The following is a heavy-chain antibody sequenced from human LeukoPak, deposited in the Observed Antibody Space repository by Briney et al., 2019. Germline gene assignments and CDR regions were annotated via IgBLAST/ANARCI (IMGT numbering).Heavy chain of an antibody. V-gene: IGHV3-30*01. CDR2: ISYDGSNK. CDR3: AREVDYGDTTGAFDY. D-gene: IGHD4-17*01. CDR1: GFTFSSYA. J-gene: IGHJ4*02. Sequence: GRSLRLSCAASGFTFSSYAMHWVRQAPGKGPEWVAVISYDGSNKYYADSVKGRFTISRDNSKNTLYLQMNSLRAEDTAVYYCAREVDYGDTTGAFDYWGQGTLVTVSS.